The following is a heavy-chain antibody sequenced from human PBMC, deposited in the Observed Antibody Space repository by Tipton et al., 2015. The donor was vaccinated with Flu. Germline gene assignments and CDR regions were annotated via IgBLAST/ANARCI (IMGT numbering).Heavy chain of an antibody. D-gene: IGHD5-12*01. CDR2: ISHSGRT. J-gene: IGHJ2*01. CDR3: ARQGLGYSDWYFDL. Sequence: TLSLTCSVSGDSIGGAYYWGWIRQPPGKGLEWIGCISHSGRTYYNPSLKSRVTVSVDTAKNQFSQRLSSVTAADTAVYYCARQGLGYSDWYFDLWGRGTLVTVSS. CDR1: GDSIGGAYY. V-gene: IGHV4-38-2*01.